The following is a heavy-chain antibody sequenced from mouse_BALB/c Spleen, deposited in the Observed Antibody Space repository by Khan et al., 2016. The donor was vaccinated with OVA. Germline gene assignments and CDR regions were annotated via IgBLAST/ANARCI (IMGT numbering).Heavy chain of an antibody. V-gene: IGHV6-6*02. D-gene: IGHD2-3*01. CDR3: GRTGGYYAWFAY. J-gene: IGHJ3*01. Sequence: EVKLEESGGGLVQPGGSMKLSCVASGFTFSNFWMNWVRQSPEKGLEWVAEIRLKSNNYATHYAESVKGRFTISRYDSKSSVYMHMNNLRDEDTGIYYCGRTGGYYAWFAYWGQGTLVTVSA. CDR2: IRLKSNNYAT. CDR1: GFTFSNFW.